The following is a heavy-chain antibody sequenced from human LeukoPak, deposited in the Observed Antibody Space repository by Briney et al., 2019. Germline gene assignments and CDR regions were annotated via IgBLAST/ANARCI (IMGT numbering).Heavy chain of an antibody. D-gene: IGHD3-10*01. V-gene: IGHV3-43D*03. J-gene: IGHJ4*02. CDR1: GFTFGDYS. CDR3: AKDKFDGSGSYYFDY. Sequence: GGSLRLSCAASGFTFGDYSLHWVRQAPGKGLEWVSLISWDGGRTYYADSVKGRFTISRDNSKNSLYLQMDSLRAEDTALYYCAKDKFDGSGSYYFDYWGQGTPVTVSS. CDR2: ISWDGGRT.